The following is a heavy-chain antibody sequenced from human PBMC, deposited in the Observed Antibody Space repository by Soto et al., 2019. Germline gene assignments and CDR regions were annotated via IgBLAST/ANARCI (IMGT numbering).Heavy chain of an antibody. D-gene: IGHD5-12*01. Sequence: QVHLVQSGAEVKKPGSSVKVSCKTSGGTLSDLAFSWVRQAPRQGLEWVGGIIPLFGTPNYAREFQGRVSISADESSNTVYMELRSLRSEDTAVYYCASERVAEMATGGYFDNWGQGTLVTVSS. V-gene: IGHV1-69*01. CDR1: GGTLSDLA. J-gene: IGHJ4*02. CDR2: IIPLFGTP. CDR3: ASERVAEMATGGYFDN.